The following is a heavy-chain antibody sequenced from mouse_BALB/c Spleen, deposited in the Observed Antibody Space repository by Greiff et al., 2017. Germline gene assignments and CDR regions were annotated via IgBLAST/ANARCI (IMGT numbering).Heavy chain of an antibody. Sequence: QVQLKQSGAELAKPGASVKMSCKASGYTFTSYWMHWVKQRPGQGLEWIGYINPSTGYTEYNQKFKDKATLTADKSSSTAYMQLSSLTSEDSAVYYCARAGSRGFAYWGQGTLVTVSA. J-gene: IGHJ3*01. CDR3: ARAGSRGFAY. D-gene: IGHD1-1*01. V-gene: IGHV1-7*01. CDR1: GYTFTSYW. CDR2: INPSTGYT.